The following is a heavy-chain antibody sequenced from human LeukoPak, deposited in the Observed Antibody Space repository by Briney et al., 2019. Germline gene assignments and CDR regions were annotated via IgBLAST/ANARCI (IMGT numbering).Heavy chain of an antibody. Sequence: PSETLSLTCAVYDGSITGYYWSWIRQPPGKGLEWVGEIHYTGATSYNPSLKSRATISIDTSKNQVSLKLSSVTAADTAAYYCARGNILSGYCFDFWGQGALVTVSS. CDR2: IHYTGAT. J-gene: IGHJ4*02. CDR1: DGSITGYY. V-gene: IGHV4-34*01. D-gene: IGHD3-9*01. CDR3: ARGNILSGYCFDF.